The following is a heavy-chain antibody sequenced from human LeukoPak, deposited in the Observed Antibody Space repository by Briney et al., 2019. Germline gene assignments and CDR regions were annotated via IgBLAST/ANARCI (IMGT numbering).Heavy chain of an antibody. CDR3: AKDLRYATDY. CDR1: GFTFNNYG. J-gene: IGHJ4*02. V-gene: IGHV3-23*01. Sequence: GGSLRLSCGASGFTFNNYGMNWVRQAPGKGLEWVSAISGSGDNTYYADSVKGRFTISRDNSKNTLYLQMNSLRGEDTALYYCAKDLRYATDYWGQGTLVTVSS. CDR2: ISGSGDNT. D-gene: IGHD5-12*01.